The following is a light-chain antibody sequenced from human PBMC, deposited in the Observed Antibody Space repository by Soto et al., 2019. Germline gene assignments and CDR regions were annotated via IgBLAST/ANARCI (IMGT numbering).Light chain of an antibody. CDR1: SSNIESNF. J-gene: IGLJ2*01. CDR2: DNN. CDR3: ATWDTTLSAGV. V-gene: IGLV1-51*01. Sequence: QSALTQPPSVSAPPGQGVTINCSGSSSNIESNFVSWYQQLPGTPPKILIYDNNKRASGIPDRFFASQSGTSATLDITGLQTGDEADYYCATWDTTLSAGVFGGGTKLTVL.